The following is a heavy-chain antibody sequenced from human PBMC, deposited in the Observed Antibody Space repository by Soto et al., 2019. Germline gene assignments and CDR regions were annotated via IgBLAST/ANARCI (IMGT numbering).Heavy chain of an antibody. Sequence: SVKVSCKASGGTFSSYAISWVRQAPGQGLEWMGGIIPIFGTANYAQKFQGRVTITADESTSTAYMELSSLRSEDTAVYYCARVKDDYYDSSGYPPVWLDPWGQGTLVTVSS. J-gene: IGHJ5*02. D-gene: IGHD3-22*01. V-gene: IGHV1-69*13. CDR1: GGTFSSYA. CDR2: IIPIFGTA. CDR3: ARVKDDYYDSSGYPPVWLDP.